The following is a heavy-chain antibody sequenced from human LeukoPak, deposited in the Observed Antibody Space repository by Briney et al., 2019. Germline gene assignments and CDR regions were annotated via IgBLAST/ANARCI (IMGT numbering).Heavy chain of an antibody. D-gene: IGHD3-16*02. J-gene: IGHJ5*02. CDR3: ARDENGYVWGSFRA. CDR1: GGSFSGYY. CDR2: INHSGST. V-gene: IGHV4-34*01. Sequence: TASETLSLTCAVYGGSFSGYYWSWIRQPPGKGLEWIGEINHSGSTNYNPSLKSRVTISVDTSKNQFSLKLSSVTAADTAVYYCARDENGYVWGSFRAWGQGTLVTVSS.